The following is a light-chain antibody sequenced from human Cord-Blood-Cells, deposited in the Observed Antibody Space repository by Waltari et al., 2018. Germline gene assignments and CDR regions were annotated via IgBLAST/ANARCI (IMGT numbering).Light chain of an antibody. V-gene: IGKV2-28*01. Sequence: DIVMTQSPHSLPVTPGEPASISCRSSQSLLHSNGYNYSDWYLQKPGQSPRLLIYLGSKRASRVPDRGSGSGAGTDCTLRSSRVEAQDVGVYYGKQALRSPLTFGGGTEEVSK. CDR2: LGS. CDR3: KQALRSPLT. J-gene: IGKJ4*01. CDR1: QSLLHSNGYNY.